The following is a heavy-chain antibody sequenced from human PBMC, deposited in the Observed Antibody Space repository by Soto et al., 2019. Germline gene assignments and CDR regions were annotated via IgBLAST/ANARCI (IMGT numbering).Heavy chain of an antibody. Sequence: QVQLVESGGGVVQPGRSLRLSCAASGFTFSSYGMHWVRQAPGKGLEWVAVIWYDGSNKYYADSVKGRFTISRDNSKSTLYLQMNSLRAEDTAVYYCARDQISSYYESSGYPYYYYGIDVWGQGTTVTVSS. J-gene: IGHJ6*02. CDR3: ARDQISSYYESSGYPYYYYGIDV. CDR2: IWYDGSNK. CDR1: GFTFSSYG. V-gene: IGHV3-33*01. D-gene: IGHD3-22*01.